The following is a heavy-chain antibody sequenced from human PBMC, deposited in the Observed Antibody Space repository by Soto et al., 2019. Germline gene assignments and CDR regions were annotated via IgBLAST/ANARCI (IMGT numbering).Heavy chain of an antibody. D-gene: IGHD3-22*01. J-gene: IGHJ6*02. Sequence: GGSLRLSCAASGFTFSSYSMNWVRQAPGKGLERVSYISSSSSTIYYADSVKGRFTISRDNAKNSLYLQMNSLRDEDTAVYYCARDRGWYYDSSGYAILVNYYYYYGMDVWGQGTTVTVSS. V-gene: IGHV3-48*02. CDR2: ISSSSSTI. CDR1: GFTFSSYS. CDR3: ARDRGWYYDSSGYAILVNYYYYYGMDV.